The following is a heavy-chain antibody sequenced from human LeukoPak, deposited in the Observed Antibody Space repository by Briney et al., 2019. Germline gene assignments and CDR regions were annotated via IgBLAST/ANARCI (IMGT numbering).Heavy chain of an antibody. J-gene: IGHJ2*01. CDR2: INHSGST. D-gene: IGHD4-17*01. V-gene: IGHV4-34*01. CDR1: GGSFSGYY. CDR3: AREIPLRRYFDL. Sequence: SETLSLTCAVYGGSFSGYYWSWIRQPPGKGLEWIGEINHSGSTNYNPSLKSRVTISVDTSKNQFSLKLSSVTAADTAVYYCAREIPLRRYFDLWGRGTLDTVSS.